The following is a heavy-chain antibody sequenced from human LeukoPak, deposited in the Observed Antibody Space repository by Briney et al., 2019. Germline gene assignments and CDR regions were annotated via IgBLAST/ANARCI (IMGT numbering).Heavy chain of an antibody. Sequence: GGSLRLSCVVSGFTFGDHAMHWVRHAPGRGLEWIAGISFNGGAIVYADSVKGRFTISRDNANQSLYLQMNSLRVEDTALYFCAKEQGLRIYYYYYYMDVWGRGTTVIVS. J-gene: IGHJ6*03. CDR1: GFTFGDHA. CDR2: ISFNGGAI. V-gene: IGHV3-9*01. D-gene: IGHD2-21*02. CDR3: AKEQGLRIYYYYYYMDV.